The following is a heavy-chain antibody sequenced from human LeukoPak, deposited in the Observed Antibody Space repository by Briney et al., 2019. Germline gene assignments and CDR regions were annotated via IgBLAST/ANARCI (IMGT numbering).Heavy chain of an antibody. J-gene: IGHJ4*02. CDR2: SYYSGST. CDR3: ARRDCGGDCYSGVKIDY. Sequence: SETLSLTCTVSGYSISSGYYWGWIRQPPGKGLEWIGSSYYSGSTYYNPSLKSRVTISVDTSKKQFSLKLSSVTAADTAVYYCARRDCGGDCYSGVKIDYWGQGTLVTVSS. CDR1: GYSISSGYY. D-gene: IGHD2-21*01. V-gene: IGHV4-38-2*02.